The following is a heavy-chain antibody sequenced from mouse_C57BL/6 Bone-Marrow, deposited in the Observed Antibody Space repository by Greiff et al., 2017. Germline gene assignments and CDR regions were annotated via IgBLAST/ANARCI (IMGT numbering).Heavy chain of an antibody. V-gene: IGHV1-85*01. Sequence: VQLQQSGPELVKPGASVKLSCKASGYTFTSYDINWVKQRPGQGLEWIGWIYPRDGSTKYNEKFKGKATLTVDTSSSTAYMQLSSLTSEDSAVYYCAGIYYDYDAWFAYWGQGTLVTVSA. CDR2: IYPRDGST. J-gene: IGHJ3*01. D-gene: IGHD2-4*01. CDR1: GYTFTSYD. CDR3: AGIYYDYDAWFAY.